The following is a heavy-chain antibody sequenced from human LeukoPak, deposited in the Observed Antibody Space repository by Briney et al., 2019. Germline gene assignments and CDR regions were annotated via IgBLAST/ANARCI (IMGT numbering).Heavy chain of an antibody. CDR1: GFTFSSYA. CDR2: ISGSGGST. V-gene: IGHV3-23*01. J-gene: IGHJ6*02. CDR3: AKAEPGYSSSWYNSGGMDV. Sequence: PGGSLRLSCAASGFTFSSYAMSWVRQAPGKGLEWVSAISGSGGSTYYADSVKGRFTISRDNSKNTLYLQMNSLRAEDTAVYYCAKAEPGYSSSWYNSGGMDVWGQGTTVTVSS. D-gene: IGHD6-13*01.